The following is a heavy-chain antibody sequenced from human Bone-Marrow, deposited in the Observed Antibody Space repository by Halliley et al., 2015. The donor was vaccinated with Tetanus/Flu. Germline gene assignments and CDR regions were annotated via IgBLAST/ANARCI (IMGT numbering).Heavy chain of an antibody. CDR3: AGRYCSSSSCYFWPIAY. J-gene: IGHJ4*02. D-gene: IGHD2-2*01. Sequence: IPHDGSNKSYAGPKKGRFTISTDNPKNTLYLQMDSLRPEDTAVYFCAGRYCSSSSCYFWPIAYWGQGTLVTVSS. CDR2: IPHDGSNK. V-gene: IGHV3-30-3*01.